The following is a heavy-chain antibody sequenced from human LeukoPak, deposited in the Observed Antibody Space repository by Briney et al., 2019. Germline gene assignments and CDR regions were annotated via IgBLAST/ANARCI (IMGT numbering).Heavy chain of an antibody. J-gene: IGHJ5*02. V-gene: IGHV1-46*01. CDR1: GYTFTSYY. CDR3: ARSTQYYYDSSGKENWFDP. CDR2: INPSGGST. D-gene: IGHD3-22*01. Sequence: ASVKVSCKASGYTFTSYYMHWVRQAPGQGLEWMGIINPSGGSTSYAQKFQGRVTITADESTSTAYMELRSLRSDDTAVYYCARSTQYYYDSSGKENWFDPWGQGTLVTVSS.